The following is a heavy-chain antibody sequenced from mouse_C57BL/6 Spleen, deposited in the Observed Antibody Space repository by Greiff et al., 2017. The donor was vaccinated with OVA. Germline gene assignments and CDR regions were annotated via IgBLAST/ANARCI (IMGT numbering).Heavy chain of an antibody. Sequence: QVQLQQPGAELVMPGASVKLSCKASGYTFTSYWMHWVQQRPGQGLEWIGEIDPSDSYTNYNQKFKGKSTLTVDKSSSTAYMQLSSLTSEDSAVYDCARGAAQATFYFDYWGQGTTLTVSS. D-gene: IGHD3-2*02. V-gene: IGHV1-69*01. CDR3: ARGAAQATFYFDY. CDR2: IDPSDSYT. CDR1: GYTFTSYW. J-gene: IGHJ2*01.